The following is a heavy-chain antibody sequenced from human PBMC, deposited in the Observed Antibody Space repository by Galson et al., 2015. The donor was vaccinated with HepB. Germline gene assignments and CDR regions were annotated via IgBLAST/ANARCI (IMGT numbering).Heavy chain of an antibody. CDR3: APQGAAGTGGGSWFDP. D-gene: IGHD6-13*01. CDR1: GGTFSSYA. CDR2: IIPILGIA. V-gene: IGHV1-69*10. J-gene: IGHJ5*02. Sequence: SVKVSCKASGGTFSSYAISWVRQAPGQGLEWMGGIIPILGIANYAQKFQGRVTITADKSTSTAYMELSSLRSEDTAVYYCAPQGAAGTGGGSWFDPWGQGTLVTVSS.